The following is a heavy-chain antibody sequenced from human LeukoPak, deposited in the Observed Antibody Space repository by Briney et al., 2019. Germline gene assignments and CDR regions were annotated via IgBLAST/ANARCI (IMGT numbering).Heavy chain of an antibody. CDR1: GGSISSGGYY. J-gene: IGHJ5*02. Sequence: SETLSLTCTVSGGSISSGGYYWSWIRQHPGKGLEWIGYIYYSGSTYYNPSLKSRVTISVDTSKNQFSLKLSSVTAADTAVYYCARGYSGYAFRFDPWGQGTLVTVSS. V-gene: IGHV4-31*03. CDR3: ARGYSGYAFRFDP. CDR2: IYYSGST. D-gene: IGHD5-12*01.